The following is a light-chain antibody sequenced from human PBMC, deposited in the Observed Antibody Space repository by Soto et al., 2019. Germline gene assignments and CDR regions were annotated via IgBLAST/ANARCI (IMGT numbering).Light chain of an antibody. J-gene: IGKJ1*01. V-gene: IGKV3-15*01. CDR3: QQYNNWPSWT. CDR1: QSISFN. CDR2: IAS. Sequence: EIVMTQSPAALSVSPGERVTLSCRASQSISFNLAWYQQKPGQAPRLLIYIASPRAAGIPARFSGSGSGTEFTLTISSLQSEDSAIYYCQQYNNWPSWTFGQGTKVEV.